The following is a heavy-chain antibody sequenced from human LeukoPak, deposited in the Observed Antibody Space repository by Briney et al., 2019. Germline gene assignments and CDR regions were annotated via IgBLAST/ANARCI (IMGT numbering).Heavy chain of an antibody. V-gene: IGHV1-46*04. CDR3: VRDEVDTAIIRDYDAFDI. Sequence: EASVKVSCKASGYTFTGHYIHWVRQAPGQGLEWMGLIHPASGRANYAQKLQGRVTMTRDTSTSTVDMELSSLTSEDTAVYFCVRDEVDTAIIRDYDAFDIWGQGTMVTVSS. J-gene: IGHJ3*02. CDR2: IHPASGRA. CDR1: GYTFTGHY. D-gene: IGHD5-18*01.